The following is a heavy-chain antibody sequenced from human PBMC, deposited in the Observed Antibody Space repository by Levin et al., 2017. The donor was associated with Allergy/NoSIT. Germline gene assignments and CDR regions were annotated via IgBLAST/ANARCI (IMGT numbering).Heavy chain of an antibody. V-gene: IGHV3-7*01. CDR3: ARDLDYGDYRSLGAFDI. CDR2: IKQDGSEK. D-gene: IGHD4-17*01. Sequence: GASVKVSCAASGFTFSSYWMSWVRQAPGKGLEWVANIKQDGSEKYYVDSVKGRFSISRDNAKNSLYLQMNSLRAEDTAVYYCARDLDYGDYRSLGAFDIWGLGTMVTVSS. CDR1: GFTFSSYW. J-gene: IGHJ3*02.